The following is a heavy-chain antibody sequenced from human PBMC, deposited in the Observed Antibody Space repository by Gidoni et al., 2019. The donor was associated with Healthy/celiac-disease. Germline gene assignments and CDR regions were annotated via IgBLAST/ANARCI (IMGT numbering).Heavy chain of an antibody. V-gene: IGHV4-34*01. CDR3: ARGGMVTGWDGMDV. CDR1: GGSFSGYY. D-gene: IGHD2-21*02. CDR2: INHSGST. Sequence: QVQLQQWGAGLLKPSETLSLTCAVYGGSFSGYYWSWIRQPPGKGLEWIGEINHSGSTNYNPSLKSRVTISVDTSKNQFSLKLSSVTAADTAVYYCARGGMVTGWDGMDVWGQGTTVTVSS. J-gene: IGHJ6*02.